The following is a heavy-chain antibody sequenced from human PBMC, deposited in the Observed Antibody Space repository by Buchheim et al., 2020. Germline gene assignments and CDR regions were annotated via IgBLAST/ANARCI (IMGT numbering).Heavy chain of an antibody. CDR3: ARMEYCSGGSCYSAGLYGMDV. CDR2: IYPGDSDT. J-gene: IGHJ6*02. V-gene: IGHV5-51*01. D-gene: IGHD2-15*01. Sequence: EVQLVQSGAEVKKPGESLKISCKGSGYSFTSYWIGWVRQMPGKGLEWMGIIYPGDSDTRYSPSFQGQVTISADKSISPAYLQWSSLKASDTAMYYCARMEYCSGGSCYSAGLYGMDVWGQGTT. CDR1: GYSFTSYW.